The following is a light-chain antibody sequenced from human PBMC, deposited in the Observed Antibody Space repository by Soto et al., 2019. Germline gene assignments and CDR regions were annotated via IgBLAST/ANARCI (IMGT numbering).Light chain of an antibody. Sequence: DIHLTQSPSTLSASVGDRVTITCRASQSISILLAWYQQKPGKAPNFLIYMTSTLETGVSSRFSGSGSGTDFTLTISSLQPDDSATYYCQHYNDFSWTFGQVTKVEIK. CDR1: QSISIL. V-gene: IGKV1-5*03. CDR3: QHYNDFSWT. J-gene: IGKJ1*01. CDR2: MTS.